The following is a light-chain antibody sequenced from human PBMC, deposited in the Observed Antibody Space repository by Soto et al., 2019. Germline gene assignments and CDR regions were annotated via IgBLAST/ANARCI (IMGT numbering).Light chain of an antibody. Sequence: DMQMTQSPSSLSASVGDRVTITCRASQSISTYLNWYLQKPGKAPKLLIYAASGLQDGVPSRFSGGGSGTDFTLAISDLQHEDFETYYCQQTRSFPYTFGQGTKVDIK. CDR2: AAS. CDR3: QQTRSFPYT. CDR1: QSISTY. J-gene: IGKJ2*01. V-gene: IGKV1-39*01.